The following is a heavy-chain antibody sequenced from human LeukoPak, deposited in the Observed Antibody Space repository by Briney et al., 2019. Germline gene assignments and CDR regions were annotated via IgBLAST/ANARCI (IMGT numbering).Heavy chain of an antibody. CDR3: ARGTVTAPNWFDP. CDR2: INPNSGAT. V-gene: IGHV1-2*06. J-gene: IGHJ5*02. D-gene: IGHD4-17*01. CDR1: GYTFTVYF. Sequence: ASVKVSCKASGYTFTVYFIHWVRQAPGQGLEWMGRINPNSGATDYAQKFQGRVTMTRDTSISTAYMELSSLKSDDTAVYYCARGTVTAPNWFDPWGQGTLVTVSS.